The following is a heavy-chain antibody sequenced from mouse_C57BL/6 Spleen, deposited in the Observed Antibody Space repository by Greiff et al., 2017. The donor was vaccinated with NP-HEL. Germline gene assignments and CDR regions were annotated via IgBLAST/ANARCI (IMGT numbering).Heavy chain of an antibody. Sequence: VQLKESGPGLVKPSQSLSLTCSVTGYSITSGYYWNWIRQFPGNKLEWMGYISYDGSNNYNPSLKNRISITRDTSKNQFFLKLNSVTTEDTATYYCARSSPYFDYWGQGTTLTVSS. V-gene: IGHV3-6*01. CDR1: GYSITSGYY. CDR2: ISYDGSN. J-gene: IGHJ2*01. D-gene: IGHD1-1*01. CDR3: ARSSPYFDY.